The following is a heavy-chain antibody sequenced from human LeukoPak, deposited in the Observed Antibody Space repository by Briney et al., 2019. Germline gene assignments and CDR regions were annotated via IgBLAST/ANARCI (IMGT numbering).Heavy chain of an antibody. CDR1: GDSVSSNSAA. V-gene: IGHV6-1*01. D-gene: IGHD6-19*01. J-gene: IGHJ5*02. CDR2: TYYRSKWYN. Sequence: SQTLSLTCAISGDSVSSNSAAWSWIRQSPSRGLEWLGRTYYRSKWYNDYAVSVKSRIIIDPDTSKNQFSLQLNSVTPEDTAVYYCAKLGDSSTWGQGTLVTVSS. CDR3: AKLGDSST.